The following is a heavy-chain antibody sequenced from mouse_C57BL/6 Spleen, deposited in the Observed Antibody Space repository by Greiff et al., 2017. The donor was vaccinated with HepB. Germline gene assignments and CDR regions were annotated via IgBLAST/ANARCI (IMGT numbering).Heavy chain of an antibody. V-gene: IGHV1-82*01. CDR3: ARRDDYDEGYYAMDY. J-gene: IGHJ4*01. CDR2: IYPGDGDT. CDR1: GYAFSSSW. Sequence: VKLQESGPELVKPGASVKISCKASGYAFSSSWMNWVKQRPGKGLEWIGRIYPGDGDTNYNGKFKGKATLTADKSSSTAYMQLSSLTSEDSAVYFCARRDDYDEGYYAMDYWGQGTSVTVSS. D-gene: IGHD2-4*01.